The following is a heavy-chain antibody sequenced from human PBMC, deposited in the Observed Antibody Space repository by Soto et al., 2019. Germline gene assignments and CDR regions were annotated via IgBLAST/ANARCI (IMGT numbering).Heavy chain of an antibody. CDR2: IHPKDGRT. Sequence: QVHLVQSGAEVKKPGASVKVSCKASGDTFTNYFLHWVRQAPGQGLEWVGIIHPKDGRTSYAQRFQGRVTMTSDASSNSVFLELISLRSEDTAMYYCARALPEFDFWGPGTLITVSS. CDR1: GDTFTNYF. J-gene: IGHJ4*02. CDR3: ARALPEFDF. V-gene: IGHV1-46*01.